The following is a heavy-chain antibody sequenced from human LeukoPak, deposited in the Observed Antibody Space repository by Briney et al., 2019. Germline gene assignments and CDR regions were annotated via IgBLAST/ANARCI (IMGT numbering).Heavy chain of an antibody. CDR1: GYTFTSYG. CDR3: ARDVNIVVVPAATNYYYGMDV. J-gene: IGHJ6*02. D-gene: IGHD2-2*01. CDR2: ISAYNGNT. Sequence: ASVKVSCTASGYTFTSYGISCVRQAPGPGREWMGWISAYNGNTNYAQKLQGRVTMTTDTSTSTAYMELRSLRSDDTAVYYCARDVNIVVVPAATNYYYGMDVWGQGTTVTVSS. V-gene: IGHV1-18*01.